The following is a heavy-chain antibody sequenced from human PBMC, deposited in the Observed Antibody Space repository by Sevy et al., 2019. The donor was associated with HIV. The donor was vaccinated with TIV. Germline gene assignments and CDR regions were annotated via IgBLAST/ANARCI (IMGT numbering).Heavy chain of an antibody. Sequence: ASVKVSCKASGFTFTSSAVQWVRQARGQRLEWIGWIVVGSGNTNYAQKFQERVTITRDMSTSTAYMELSSLGSEDTAVYYCAAEGIAGDYFDYWGQGTLVTVSS. J-gene: IGHJ4*02. CDR2: IVVGSGNT. CDR1: GFTFTSSA. CDR3: AAEGIAGDYFDY. V-gene: IGHV1-58*01. D-gene: IGHD6-13*01.